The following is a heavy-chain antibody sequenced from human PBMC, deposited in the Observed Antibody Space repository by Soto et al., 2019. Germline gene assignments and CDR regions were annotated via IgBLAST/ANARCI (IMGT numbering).Heavy chain of an antibody. J-gene: IGHJ5*02. D-gene: IGHD6-19*01. CDR1: GGSFSGYY. Sequence: QVQLQQWGAGLLKPSETLSLTCAVYGGSFSGYYWSWIRQPPGKGLEWIGEINHSGSTNYNPSLKSRVTISVDTSKNQFSLKLSSVTAADTAVYYCARAPSRAGWFDPWGKGTLVTVSS. CDR2: INHSGST. V-gene: IGHV4-34*01. CDR3: ARAPSRAGWFDP.